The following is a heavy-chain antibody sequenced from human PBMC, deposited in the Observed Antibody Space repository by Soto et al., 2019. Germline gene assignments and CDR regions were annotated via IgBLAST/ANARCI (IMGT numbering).Heavy chain of an antibody. Sequence: GESLKISCAASGFTFKNYEMNWVRQAPGKGLEWVSYISSSGSTIYYADSVKGRFTISRENAKDSLYLQMNSLRVEDTAVYYCARDGGTALLGYHYFYGMDVWGQGTTVTVSS. J-gene: IGHJ6*02. CDR3: ARDGGTALLGYHYFYGMDV. CDR1: GFTFKNYE. D-gene: IGHD1-7*01. CDR2: ISSSGSTI. V-gene: IGHV3-48*03.